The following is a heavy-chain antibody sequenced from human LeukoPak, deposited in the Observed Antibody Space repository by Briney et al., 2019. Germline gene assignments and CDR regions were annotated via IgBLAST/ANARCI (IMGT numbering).Heavy chain of an antibody. J-gene: IGHJ4*02. Sequence: GGSLRLSCAASEFTFSSYSMNWVRQAPGKGLEWVSSISSGSSYIYYTDSVKGRFTISRDDAKNSLYLQMNSLRAEDTAVDYCASGIYYASVHTWSPVWGQGTLVTVSS. CDR2: ISSGSSYI. V-gene: IGHV3-21*01. CDR1: EFTFSSYS. D-gene: IGHD3-10*01. CDR3: ASGIYYASVHTWSPV.